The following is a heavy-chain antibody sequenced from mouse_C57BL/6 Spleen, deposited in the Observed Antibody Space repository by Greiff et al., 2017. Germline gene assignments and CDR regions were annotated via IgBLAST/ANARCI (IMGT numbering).Heavy chain of an antibody. V-gene: IGHV1-54*01. CDR3: ARNYCSDY. J-gene: IGHJ2*01. CDR2: INPGSGGT. Sequence: VQLQQSGAELVRPGTSVKVSCKASGYAFTNYLIEWVKQRPGQGLEWIGVINPGSGGTNYNEKFKGKATLTADKSSSTAYMQLSSLTSEDSAVYFCARNYCSDYGGQGTTLTVSS. CDR1: GYAFTNYL.